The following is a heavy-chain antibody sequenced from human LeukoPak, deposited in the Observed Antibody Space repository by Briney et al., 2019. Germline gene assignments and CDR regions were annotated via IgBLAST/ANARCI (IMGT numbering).Heavy chain of an antibody. V-gene: IGHV4-4*08. Sequence: PSETVSLTCTVSGGSISSYYWSWIRQPPGKGLEWIGYISNSGITNSNPSLKSRVTMSLDTSKNQFSLKLTSVTAADTAVYYCAREGGPMIVVAYFDYWGQGTLVTVSS. CDR2: ISNSGIT. CDR1: GGSISSYY. CDR3: AREGGPMIVVAYFDY. J-gene: IGHJ4*02. D-gene: IGHD3-22*01.